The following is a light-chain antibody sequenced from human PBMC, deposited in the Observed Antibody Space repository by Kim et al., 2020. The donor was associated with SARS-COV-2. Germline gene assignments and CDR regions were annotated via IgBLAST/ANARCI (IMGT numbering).Light chain of an antibody. Sequence: EIVITQSPATLSVSPGETVTLSCRASQSISSRTLAWYQQRPGQAPRLLIYGGSTRATGIPGRFSGSGSRTDFTLTISSLRSEDFAVYYCQQYNDWSPFTFGGGTKVDIK. CDR1: QSISSRT. J-gene: IGKJ4*01. CDR2: GGS. CDR3: QQYNDWSPFT. V-gene: IGKV3-15*01.